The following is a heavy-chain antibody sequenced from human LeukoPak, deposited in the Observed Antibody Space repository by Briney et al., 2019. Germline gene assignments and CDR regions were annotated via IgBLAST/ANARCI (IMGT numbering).Heavy chain of an antibody. CDR3: ASRGGSDRSWYFIL. J-gene: IGHJ2*01. CDR1: GFTLSSYA. D-gene: IGHD2-15*01. V-gene: IGHV3-66*01. Sequence: PGGSLRLSCAASGFTLSSYAMSWVRQAPGKGLEWVSVTFGDGSTNYADSVKGKFAVSRDNSRNTFFLQMNSLRAEDTAVYYCASRGGSDRSWYFILWGRGTLVTVSS. CDR2: TFGDGST.